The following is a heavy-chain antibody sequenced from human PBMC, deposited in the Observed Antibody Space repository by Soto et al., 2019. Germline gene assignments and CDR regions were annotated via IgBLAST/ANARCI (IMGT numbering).Heavy chain of an antibody. J-gene: IGHJ4*02. D-gene: IGHD6-19*01. CDR3: ARGNPGGNGWYWVFDD. V-gene: IGHV6-1*01. CDR1: GDSVCSNSPA. CDR2: TYYKPKWHN. Sequence: QTLSLTCSISGDSVCSNSPAWNWIRQSLSRGLEWLGRTYYKPKWHNDYAVSVKRRIIINPYTCKNHLSLQQNSVTPEDTAVYYGARGNPGGNGWYWVFDDWGRGILVT.